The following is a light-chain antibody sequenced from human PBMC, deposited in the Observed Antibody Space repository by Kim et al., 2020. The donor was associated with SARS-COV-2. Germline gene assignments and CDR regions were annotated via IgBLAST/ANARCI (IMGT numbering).Light chain of an antibody. Sequence: ACSGDRVTRTVRASQDIANVLAWYQKKPGKVPQVLFYAAGTLQSVVPSRFSGSGSGAEFTLTIGSVQNEDVANYYCQKYNRVPWTFGAGTKVEIK. CDR1: QDIANV. V-gene: IGKV1-27*01. CDR3: QKYNRVPWT. CDR2: AAG. J-gene: IGKJ1*01.